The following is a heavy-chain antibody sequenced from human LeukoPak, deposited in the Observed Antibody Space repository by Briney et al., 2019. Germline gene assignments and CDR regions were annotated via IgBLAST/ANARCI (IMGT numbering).Heavy chain of an antibody. CDR1: GGSISNYY. Sequence: KPSETLSLTCAVSGGSISNYYWSSIRQPPGKGLECIGYIYYTGSTTYNPSLKSRVTISVDSSKNQFSLRLSSVTAADTAVYYCARLSTTSGWYSWFDPWGQGTLVTVSS. J-gene: IGHJ5*02. V-gene: IGHV4-59*08. D-gene: IGHD6-19*01. CDR2: IYYTGST. CDR3: ARLSTTSGWYSWFDP.